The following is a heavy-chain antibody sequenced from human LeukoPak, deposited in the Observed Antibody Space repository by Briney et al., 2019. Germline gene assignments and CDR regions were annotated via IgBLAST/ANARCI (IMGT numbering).Heavy chain of an antibody. D-gene: IGHD6-13*01. J-gene: IGHJ4*02. V-gene: IGHV3-33*01. Sequence: GGSLRLSCAASGFTFSTYGMHWVRQAPGKGLEWVAVIWYDGSNKYYADSVRGRFTISRDNFKNTLYLQMNSLRAEDTAVYYCARDLYSSTWYAFDYWGQGTLVTVSS. CDR2: IWYDGSNK. CDR1: GFTFSTYG. CDR3: ARDLYSSTWYAFDY.